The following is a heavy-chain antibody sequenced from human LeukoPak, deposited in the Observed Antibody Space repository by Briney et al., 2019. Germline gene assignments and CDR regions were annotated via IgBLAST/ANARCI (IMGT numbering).Heavy chain of an antibody. J-gene: IGHJ1*01. V-gene: IGHV1-18*01. CDR3: ARDSSPVAGMGRF. CDR2: IYTYNGNA. D-gene: IGHD6-19*01. CDR1: GYTFTAYG. Sequence: ASVKVSCKASGYTFTAYGFSWVRQAPGQGLEWMGWIYTYNGNANYAQTFQGRVTLTSDTYTPTVYMELRNLTSDDTAVYYCARDSSPVAGMGRFWGQGSLVTVSS.